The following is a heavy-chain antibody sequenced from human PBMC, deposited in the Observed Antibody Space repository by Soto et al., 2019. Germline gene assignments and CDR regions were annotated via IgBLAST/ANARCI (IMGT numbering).Heavy chain of an antibody. CDR3: TTDTESLNDILTGYSNMPLDY. V-gene: IGHV3-15*01. CDR1: GFTFSNAW. J-gene: IGHJ4*02. D-gene: IGHD3-9*01. CDR2: IKSKTDGGTT. Sequence: GGSLRLSCAASGFTFSNAWMSWVRQAPGKGLEWVGRIKSKTDGGTTDYAAPVKGRFTISRDDSKNTLFVQMNSLKTEDTAVYYCTTDTESLNDILTGYSNMPLDYWGQGTLVTVSS.